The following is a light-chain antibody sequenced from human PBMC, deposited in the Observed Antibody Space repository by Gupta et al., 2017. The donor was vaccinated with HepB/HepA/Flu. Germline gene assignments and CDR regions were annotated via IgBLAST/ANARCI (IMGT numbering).Light chain of an antibody. CDR2: AAS. CDR3: QKDYSYPLS. V-gene: IGKV1-8*01. Sequence: AIRMHLSPSSFSASTGDRVTITCRASQGISSYLAWYQQKPGKVPKLLIYAASTLLSGVPSRFSGTGSGTEFTLTISCLQSEDLATYYCQKDYSYPLSFGGGTKVEIK. J-gene: IGKJ4*01. CDR1: QGISSY.